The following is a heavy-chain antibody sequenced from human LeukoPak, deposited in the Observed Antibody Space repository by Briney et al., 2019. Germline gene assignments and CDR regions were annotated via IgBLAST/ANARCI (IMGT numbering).Heavy chain of an antibody. D-gene: IGHD3-22*01. J-gene: IGHJ2*01. V-gene: IGHV4-34*01. CDR1: GGSFSGYY. CDR3: AREAGGYYYDSSGPEDWYFDL. CDR2: INHSGST. Sequence: SETLSLTCAVYGGSFSGYYWSWIRQPPGKGLEWIGEINHSGSTNYNPSLKSRVTISVDTSKNQFSLKLSSVTAADTAVYYCAREAGGYYYDSSGPEDWYFDLWGRGTLVTVPS.